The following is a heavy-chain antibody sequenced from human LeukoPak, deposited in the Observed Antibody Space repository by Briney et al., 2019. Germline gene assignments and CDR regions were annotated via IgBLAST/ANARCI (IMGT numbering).Heavy chain of an antibody. CDR2: IYYSGST. CDR3: ARHGLGYYPYYFDY. Sequence: PSXTLSLTCTVSGGSISSSSYCWGWIRQPPGKGLEWIGSIYYSGSTYYNPSLKSRVTISVDTSKNQFSLKLSSVTAADTAVYYCARHGLGYYPYYFDYWGQGTLVTVSS. V-gene: IGHV4-39*01. J-gene: IGHJ4*02. D-gene: IGHD3-22*01. CDR1: GGSISSSSYC.